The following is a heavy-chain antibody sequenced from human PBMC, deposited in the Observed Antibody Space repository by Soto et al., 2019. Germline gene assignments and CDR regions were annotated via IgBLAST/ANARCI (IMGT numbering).Heavy chain of an antibody. CDR2: VYHTGNT. J-gene: IGHJ4*02. V-gene: IGHV4-59*01. D-gene: IGHD1-20*01. CDR3: AREQYNWKL. Sequence: PSETLSLTCSVSGVSITSYYWTWIRRSPGKGLEWIGYVYHTGNTYYNPSLKSRVTISLDTSKNQVSLRLRSVTAADTAVYYCAREQYNWKLWGQGTLVTVSS. CDR1: GVSITSYY.